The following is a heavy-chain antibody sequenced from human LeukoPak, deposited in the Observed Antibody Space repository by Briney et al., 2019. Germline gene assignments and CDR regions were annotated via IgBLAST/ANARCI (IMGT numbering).Heavy chain of an antibody. CDR2: INPNSGGT. J-gene: IGHJ5*02. D-gene: IGHD5-12*01. CDR1: GYTFTGYY. CDR3: ARDHSGYDHVFWFDP. Sequence: GASVKVSCKASGYTFTGYYMHWVRQAPGQGLEWMGWINPNSGGTNYAQKFQGRVTMTRDTSISTAYMELSRLRSDDTAVYYCARDHSGYDHVFWFDPWGQGTLVTVSS. V-gene: IGHV1-2*02.